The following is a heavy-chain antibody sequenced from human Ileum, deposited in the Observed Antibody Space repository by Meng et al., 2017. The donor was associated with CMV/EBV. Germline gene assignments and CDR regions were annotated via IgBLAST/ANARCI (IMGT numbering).Heavy chain of an antibody. CDR1: GVTFSSNV. CDR3: AKRALVTLQFLD. CDR2: ISGSGGNT. D-gene: IGHD5-18*01. Sequence: CAGAGVTFSSNVISWVRQAPGKGLEWVSAISGSGGNTYYGDFVRGRFTISRDNSKNTLYLQMNSLRAEDTAVYYCAKRALVTLQFLDWGQGTLVTVSS. J-gene: IGHJ4*02. V-gene: IGHV3-23*01.